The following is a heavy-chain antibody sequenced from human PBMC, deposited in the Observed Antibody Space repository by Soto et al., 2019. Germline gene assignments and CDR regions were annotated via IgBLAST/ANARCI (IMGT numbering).Heavy chain of an antibody. CDR2: IKQDGSEK. D-gene: IGHD6-13*01. CDR1: GFTFSSYW. J-gene: IGHJ1*01. V-gene: IGHV3-7*03. CDR3: ALIAAAGVEYFQH. Sequence: GGSLRLSCAASGFTFSSYWMSWVRQAPGKGLEWVANIKQDGSEKYYVDSVKGRFTISRDNAKNSLYLQMNSLRAEDTAVYYCALIAAAGVEYFQHWGQGTLVTVSS.